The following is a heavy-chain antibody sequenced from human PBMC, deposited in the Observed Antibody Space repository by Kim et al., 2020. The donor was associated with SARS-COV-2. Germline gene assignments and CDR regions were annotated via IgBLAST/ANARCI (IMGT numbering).Heavy chain of an antibody. CDR2: ISYDGSNK. CDR1: GFTFSSYG. CDR3: AKEEGSGYSSGWTYYYYGMGV. V-gene: IGHV3-30*18. J-gene: IGHJ6*04. D-gene: IGHD6-19*01. Sequence: GGSLRLSCAASGFTFSSYGMHWVRQAPGKGLEWVAVISYDGSNKYYADSVKGRFTISRDNSKNTLYLQMNSLRAEDTAVYYCAKEEGSGYSSGWTYYYYGMGVWGEGTTVTVSP.